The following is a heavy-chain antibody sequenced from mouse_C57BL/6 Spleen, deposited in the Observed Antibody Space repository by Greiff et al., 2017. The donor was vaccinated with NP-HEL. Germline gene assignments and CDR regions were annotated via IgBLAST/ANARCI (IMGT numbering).Heavy chain of an antibody. CDR3: ARSELTTVVGRWYFDV. V-gene: IGHV1-55*01. CDR1: GYTFTSYW. J-gene: IGHJ1*03. CDR2: IYPGSGST. D-gene: IGHD1-1*01. Sequence: QVQLQQPGAELVKPGASVKMSCKASGYTFTSYWITWVKQRPGQGLEWIGDIYPGSGSTNYNEKFKSKATLTVDTSSSTAYMQLSSLTSEDSAVYYCARSELTTVVGRWYFDVWGTGTTVTVSS.